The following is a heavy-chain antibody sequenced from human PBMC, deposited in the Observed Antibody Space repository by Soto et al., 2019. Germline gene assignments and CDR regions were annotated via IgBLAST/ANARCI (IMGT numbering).Heavy chain of an antibody. Sequence: ASVKVSCKASGYTFTGYYMHWVRQAPGQGLEWMGWINPNSGGTNYAQKFQGWVTMTRDTSISTAYMELSRLRSDDTAVYYCATSYIWGINHLAGYKNYSHTWGQGITVTV. CDR1: GYTFTGYY. J-gene: IGHJ3*02. CDR2: INPNSGGT. CDR3: ATSYIWGINHLAGYKNYSHT. V-gene: IGHV1-2*04. D-gene: IGHD3-16*01.